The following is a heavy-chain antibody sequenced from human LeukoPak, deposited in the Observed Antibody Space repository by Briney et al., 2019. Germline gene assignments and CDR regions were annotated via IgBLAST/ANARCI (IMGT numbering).Heavy chain of an antibody. Sequence: GGSLRLSCVASGFSFSTYTMNWVRQAPGKGLEWVSSITSSSVTIYYADSVKGRFTISRDNAKNSLYLQMNSLRAEDTAVYYCARTNDDYGDYASPYWGQGTLVTVSS. J-gene: IGHJ4*02. CDR3: ARTNDDYGDYASPY. CDR1: GFSFSTYT. D-gene: IGHD4-17*01. CDR2: ITSSSVTI. V-gene: IGHV3-48*01.